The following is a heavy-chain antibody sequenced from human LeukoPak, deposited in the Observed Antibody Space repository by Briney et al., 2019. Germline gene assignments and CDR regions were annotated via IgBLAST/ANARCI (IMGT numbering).Heavy chain of an antibody. Sequence: SETLSLTCSVSDDAISTTAYYWGWVRQSPGKGLEWIGSIYYNGNTYYHPSLKSRISISIDTSENQFSLNLNSVTAVDSAVYYCARHFRFLGFGELLAFDNWGQGTRVIVSS. CDR2: IYYNGNT. CDR3: ARHFRFLGFGELLAFDN. D-gene: IGHD3-10*01. CDR1: DDAISTTAYY. V-gene: IGHV4-39*01. J-gene: IGHJ4*02.